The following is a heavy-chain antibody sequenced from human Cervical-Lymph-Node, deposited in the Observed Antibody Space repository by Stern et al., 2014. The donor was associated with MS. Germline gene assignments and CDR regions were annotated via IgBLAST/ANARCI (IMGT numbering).Heavy chain of an antibody. Sequence: VQLVQSGAEVKKPGASVKVSCKASGYTFTNTGINWVRLAPGQGPEWMGWVSTYNGNTKYAQKLRGRVTMTTDTSTSTAYMDLRSLRSDDTAVYYCARGDDKTSYDYWGQGTLVTVSS. CDR1: GYTFTNTG. D-gene: IGHD1-1*01. V-gene: IGHV1-18*01. CDR2: VSTYNGNT. CDR3: ARGDDKTSYDY. J-gene: IGHJ4*02.